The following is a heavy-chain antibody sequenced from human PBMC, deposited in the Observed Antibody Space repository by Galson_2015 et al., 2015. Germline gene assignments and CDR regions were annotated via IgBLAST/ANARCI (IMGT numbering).Heavy chain of an antibody. D-gene: IGHD2-15*01. V-gene: IGHV3-48*02. J-gene: IGHJ3*02. CDR1: GFTFSSYG. Sequence: SLRLSCTASGFTFSSYGMNWVRQAPGKGLEWVSCISSSSSTIYYAESVKGRFTISRDNAKNSLYLQMNSLRDEGTAGYCGARVGGGYCSGGSCNPADAFDIWGQGTMVTVSS. CDR3: ARVGGGYCSGGSCNPADAFDI. CDR2: ISSSSSTI.